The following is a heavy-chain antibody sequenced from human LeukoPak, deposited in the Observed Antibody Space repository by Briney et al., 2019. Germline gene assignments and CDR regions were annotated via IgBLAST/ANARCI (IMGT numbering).Heavy chain of an antibody. CDR3: AKDLQFKGIAAAEGLDY. J-gene: IGHJ4*02. D-gene: IGHD6-13*01. CDR2: VNPSSGDT. V-gene: IGHV1-46*01. CDR1: GYTLPSYN. Sequence: EASVKVSCKPSGYTLPSYNMHWVRLAPGQGLEWMGVVNPSSGDTSFEQKFQGRVTMTRGTSTNTVYMELSSLRAEDTAVYYCAKDLQFKGIAAAEGLDYWGQGTLVTVSS.